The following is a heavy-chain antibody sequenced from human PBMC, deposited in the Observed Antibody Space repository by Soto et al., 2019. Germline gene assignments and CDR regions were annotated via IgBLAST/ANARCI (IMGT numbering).Heavy chain of an antibody. CDR2: ISPHTGKT. V-gene: IGHV1-18*01. Sequence: ASVKVSCKTSGYTFVTYYISWLRQAPGQGIEWMGWISPHTGKTNYLEDLQGRVTLTADTSTSTAYMELRNLRSDDTAVYFCARDSSHYFDYWGQGTMVTVSS. D-gene: IGHD6-19*01. J-gene: IGHJ4*02. CDR1: GYTFVTYY. CDR3: ARDSSHYFDY.